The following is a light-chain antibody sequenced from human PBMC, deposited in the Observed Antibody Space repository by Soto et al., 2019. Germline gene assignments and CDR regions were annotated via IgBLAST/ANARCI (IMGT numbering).Light chain of an antibody. CDR3: QSYDSSLSVV. CDR2: GNS. CDR1: RSNIGAGYD. J-gene: IGLJ2*01. V-gene: IGLV1-40*01. Sequence: QSVLTQPPSVYGAQGQRVTISCTGSRSNIGAGYDVHWYQQLPGTAPKLLIYGNSNRPSGVPDRFSGSKSGTSASLAITGLQAEDEADYYCQSYDSSLSVVFGGGTKLTVL.